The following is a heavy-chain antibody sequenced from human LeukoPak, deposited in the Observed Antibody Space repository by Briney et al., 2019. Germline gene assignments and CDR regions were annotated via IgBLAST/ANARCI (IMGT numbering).Heavy chain of an antibody. V-gene: IGHV4-4*07. CDR3: ARGGPDYGGNSDWFDP. Sequence: SETLSLTCTVSGGSISSYYWSWIRQPAGKGLEWIGRIYTSGSTNYNPSLKSRVTMSVDTSKNQFSLKLSSVTAADTAVYYCARGGPDYGGNSDWFDPWGQGTLVTVSS. CDR1: GGSISSYY. CDR2: IYTSGST. J-gene: IGHJ5*02. D-gene: IGHD4-23*01.